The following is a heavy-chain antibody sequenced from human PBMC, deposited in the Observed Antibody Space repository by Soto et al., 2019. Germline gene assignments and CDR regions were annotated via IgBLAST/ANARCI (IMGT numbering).Heavy chain of an antibody. V-gene: IGHV3-48*01. CDR1: GFTFSSYS. CDR2: ISSSSTI. J-gene: IGHJ4*02. Sequence: EVQLVESGGGLVQPGGSLRLSCAASGFTFSSYSMNWVRQAPGKGLEWVSYISSSSTIYYADSVKGRFTISRDNAKNSLYLQMNSLRAEDTAVYYCARTLVEYYFDYWGQGTLVTVSS. CDR3: ARTLVEYYFDY. D-gene: IGHD2-8*02.